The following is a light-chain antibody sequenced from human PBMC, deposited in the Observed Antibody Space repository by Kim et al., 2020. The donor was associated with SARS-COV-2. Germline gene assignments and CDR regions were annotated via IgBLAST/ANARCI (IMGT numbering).Light chain of an antibody. J-gene: IGLJ1*01. CDR3: NPRDSSGNLHYV. V-gene: IGLV3-19*01. CDR1: SLRSYY. Sequence: SSELTQDPAVSVALGQTVRITCHGDSLRSYYASWYQQKPGQAPVLVIYGKNNRPSGIPDLFSGSSSGNTASLTITGAQAEDEADYYCNPRDSSGNLHYVF. CDR2: GKN.